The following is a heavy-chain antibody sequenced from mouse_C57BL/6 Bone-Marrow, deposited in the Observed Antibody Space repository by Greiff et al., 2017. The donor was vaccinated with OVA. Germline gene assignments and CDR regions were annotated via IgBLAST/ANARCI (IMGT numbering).Heavy chain of an antibody. D-gene: IGHD1-1*01. CDR2: IDPENGDT. Sequence: EVQLVESGAELVRPGASVKLSCTASGFNIKDDYMHWVKQRPEQGLEWIGWIDPENGDTEYASKFQGKATITADTSSNTAYLQLSSLTSEDTAVYYCTKYYGSSYYYAMDYWGQGTSVTVSS. J-gene: IGHJ4*01. CDR1: GFNIKDDY. V-gene: IGHV14-4*01. CDR3: TKYYGSSYYYAMDY.